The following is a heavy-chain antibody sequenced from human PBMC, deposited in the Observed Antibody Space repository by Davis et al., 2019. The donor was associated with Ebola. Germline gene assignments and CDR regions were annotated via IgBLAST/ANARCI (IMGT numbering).Heavy chain of an antibody. CDR3: AKRWQVRYFGY. Sequence: PGGSLRLSCAGSGFTFSTYAMTWVRQAPGKGLEWVSRISGSGGDPHYADSVKGRFTISRDNSKNTLYLQMNSLRAEDTAVYYCAKRWQVRYFGYWGQGTLVTVSS. J-gene: IGHJ4*02. V-gene: IGHV3-23*01. CDR1: GFTFSTYA. D-gene: IGHD4-23*01. CDR2: ISGSGGDP.